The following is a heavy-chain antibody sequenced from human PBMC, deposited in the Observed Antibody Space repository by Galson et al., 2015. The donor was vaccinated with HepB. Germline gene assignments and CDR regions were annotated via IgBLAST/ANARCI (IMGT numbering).Heavy chain of an antibody. Sequence: SLRLSCAASGFTFSYNAMHWVRQAPGKGLEWVAFTRYDGSDKFYADSVKGRFTISRDDSKNTLSLQMNSLRVDDTAVYYCARDVNSGWFDYWGQGTLVTVSS. CDR3: ARDVNSGWFDY. J-gene: IGHJ4*02. CDR2: TRYDGSDK. V-gene: IGHV3-30*02. D-gene: IGHD6-19*01. CDR1: GFTFSYNA.